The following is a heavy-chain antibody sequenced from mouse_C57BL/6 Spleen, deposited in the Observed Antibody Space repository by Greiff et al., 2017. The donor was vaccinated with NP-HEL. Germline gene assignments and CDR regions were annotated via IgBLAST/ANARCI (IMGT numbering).Heavy chain of an antibody. J-gene: IGHJ1*03. CDR2: ISSGSSTI. CDR3: ARGYYGSSPYWYFDV. V-gene: IGHV5-17*01. CDR1: GFTFSDYG. Sequence: EVQRVESGGGLVKPGGSLKLSCAASGFTFSDYGMHWVRQAPEKGLEWVAYISSGSSTIYYADTVKGRSTISRANAKNTLFLQMTSLRSEDTAMYYCARGYYGSSPYWYFDVWGTGTTVTVSS. D-gene: IGHD1-1*01.